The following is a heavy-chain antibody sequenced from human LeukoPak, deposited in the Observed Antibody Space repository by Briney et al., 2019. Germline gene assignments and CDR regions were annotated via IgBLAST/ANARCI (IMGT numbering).Heavy chain of an antibody. D-gene: IGHD6-19*01. J-gene: IGHJ6*03. CDR3: ARDVAVAATYYYYYYMDV. CDR2: IIPIFGTA. Sequence: SVKVSCKASGGTFSSYAISWVRQAPGQGLEWMGGIIPIFGTANYAQKFQGRVTITADKSTSTAYMELSSLRSEDTAVYYCARDVAVAATYYYYYYMDVWGKGTTVTVSS. V-gene: IGHV1-69*06. CDR1: GGTFSSYA.